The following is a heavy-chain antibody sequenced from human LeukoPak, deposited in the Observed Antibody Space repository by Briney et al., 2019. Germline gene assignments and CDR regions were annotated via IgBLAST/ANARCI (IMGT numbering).Heavy chain of an antibody. CDR3: ARRTIFGAPYYFDY. D-gene: IGHD3-3*01. CDR2: IYYSGST. CDR1: GGSISSSSYY. J-gene: IGHJ4*02. Sequence: PSETLSLTCTVSGGSISSSSYYWGWIRQPPGKGLEWIGSIYYSGSTYYNPSLKSRVTISVDTSKNQFSLKLSSVTAADTAVYCCARRTIFGAPYYFDYWGQGTLVTVSS. V-gene: IGHV4-39*01.